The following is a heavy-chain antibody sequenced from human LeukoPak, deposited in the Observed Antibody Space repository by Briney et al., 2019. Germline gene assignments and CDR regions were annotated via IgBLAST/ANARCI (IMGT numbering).Heavy chain of an antibody. CDR3: ARHGGGWSLDL. D-gene: IGHD6-19*01. Sequence: SETLSLTCTVSGGSISPYYWSWIRQPPGKGLEWIGYIYYSGSTNYNPSLESRVTISVGTSKNQFSLRLSSVTAADTAVYFCARHGGGWSLDLWGRGTLVTVSS. CDR2: IYYSGST. CDR1: GGSISPYY. V-gene: IGHV4-59*08. J-gene: IGHJ2*01.